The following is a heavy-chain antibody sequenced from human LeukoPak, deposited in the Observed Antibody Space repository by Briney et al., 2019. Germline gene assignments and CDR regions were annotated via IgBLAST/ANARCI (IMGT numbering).Heavy chain of an antibody. CDR2: IYYSGST. J-gene: IGHJ4*02. D-gene: IGHD5-12*01. V-gene: IGHV4-59*01. Sequence: SETLSLTCTVSGGSISSYYWSWIRQPPGTGLEWIGYIYYSGSTNYNPSLKSRVTISVDTSKNQFSLKLSSVTAADTAVYYCARGGWLPLYYFDYWGQGTLVTVSS. CDR3: ARGGWLPLYYFDY. CDR1: GGSISSYY.